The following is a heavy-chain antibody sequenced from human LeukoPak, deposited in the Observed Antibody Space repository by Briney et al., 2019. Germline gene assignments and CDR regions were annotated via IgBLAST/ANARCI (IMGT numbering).Heavy chain of an antibody. CDR1: GFTFDTSW. Sequence: PGGSLRLSCAASGFTFDTSWMSWVRQAPGKGLEWVHNIKQDGSENEYVYAVKGRFTISRDNPKHSLYLQMNSLRAEDTGVYYCARGDTQSKYRQFDSWGQGSLVIVSS. CDR3: ARGDTQSKYRQFDS. D-gene: IGHD3-16*02. CDR2: IKQDGSEN. V-gene: IGHV3-7*04. J-gene: IGHJ4*02.